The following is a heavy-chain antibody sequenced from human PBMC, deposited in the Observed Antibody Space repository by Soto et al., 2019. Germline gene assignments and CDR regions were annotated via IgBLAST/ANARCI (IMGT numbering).Heavy chain of an antibody. CDR1: GFTFSSYA. Sequence: GGSLRLSCAASGFTFSSYAMSWVRQAPGKGLEWVSAISGSGGSTYYADSVKGRFTISRDNSKNTLYLQMNSLRADDTAVYYCAKYLSDPNFNYWGQGTLVTVSS. J-gene: IGHJ4*02. V-gene: IGHV3-23*01. CDR3: AKYLSDPNFNY. CDR2: ISGSGGST.